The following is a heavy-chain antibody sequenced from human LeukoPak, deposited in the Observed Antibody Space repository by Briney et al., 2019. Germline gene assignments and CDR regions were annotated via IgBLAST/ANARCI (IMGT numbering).Heavy chain of an antibody. CDR1: GGSISSSSYY. CDR2: IYYSGTT. Sequence: PSETLSLTCTVSGGSISSSSYYWGWIRQPPGKGLEWIGSIYYSGTTYYNPSLKSRVTISVDTSKNQFSLKLSSVTAADTAVYYCARDLGYCSSTSCYRGNWFDPWGQGTLVTVSS. V-gene: IGHV4-39*07. D-gene: IGHD2-2*01. CDR3: ARDLGYCSSTSCYRGNWFDP. J-gene: IGHJ5*02.